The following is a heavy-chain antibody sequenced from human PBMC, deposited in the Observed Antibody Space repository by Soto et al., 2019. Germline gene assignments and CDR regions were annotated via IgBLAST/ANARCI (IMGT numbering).Heavy chain of an antibody. CDR2: ISSSSSYI. V-gene: IGHV3-21*01. CDR3: ARAGYSSNNYYYYGMDV. CDR1: GFTFSSYS. Sequence: PVGSLRLSCAASGFTFSSYSMNWVRQAPGKGLEWVSSISSSSSYIYYADSVKGRFTISRDNAKNPLYLQMNSLRAEDTAVYYCARAGYSSNNYYYYGMDVWGQGTTVTVSS. D-gene: IGHD6-13*01. J-gene: IGHJ6*02.